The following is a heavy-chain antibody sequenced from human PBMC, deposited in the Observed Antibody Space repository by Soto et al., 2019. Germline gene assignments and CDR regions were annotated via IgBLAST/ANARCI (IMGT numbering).Heavy chain of an antibody. V-gene: IGHV1-8*01. Sequence: QVQLVQSGAEVKKPGASVKVSCKASGYTFTSYDINWVRKATGQGLEWMGWMNPDSGNTGYAHKFQGGVTVSRNTSITTAYMALSSLRSDDTAVYYCARSVEWLASFDYWGQGTLVTVSS. J-gene: IGHJ4*02. CDR2: MNPDSGNT. CDR3: ARSVEWLASFDY. CDR1: GYTFTSYD. D-gene: IGHD6-19*01.